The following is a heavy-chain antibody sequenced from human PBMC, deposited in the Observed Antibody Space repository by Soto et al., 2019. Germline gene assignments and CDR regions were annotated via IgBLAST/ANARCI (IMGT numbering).Heavy chain of an antibody. J-gene: IGHJ2*01. CDR2: IIPIFGTA. CDR3: ARVGNYYDSSGYPTGYFDL. Sequence: QVQLVQSGAEVKKPGSSVKVSCKASGGTFSSYAISWVRQAPGQGLEWMGGIIPIFGTANYAQKFQGRVTSTADKSTSTAYMELSSLRSEDTAVYYCARVGNYYDSSGYPTGYFDLWGRGTLVTVSS. CDR1: GGTFSSYA. V-gene: IGHV1-69*06. D-gene: IGHD3-22*01.